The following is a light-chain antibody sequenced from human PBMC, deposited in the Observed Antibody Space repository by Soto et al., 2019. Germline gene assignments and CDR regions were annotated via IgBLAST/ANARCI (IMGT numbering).Light chain of an antibody. J-gene: IGLJ1*01. CDR1: SSDVGGYNY. V-gene: IGLV2-14*01. CDR3: SSSTGSSTXV. CDR2: EVS. Sequence: QSALTQPASVSGSPGQSITISCTGTSSDVGGYNYVSWYQQHPGKTPKLMIFEVSNRPSGVSNRFSGSKSGNTASLTISGLQAEDEADYYCSSSTGSSTXVFGTGTKVT.